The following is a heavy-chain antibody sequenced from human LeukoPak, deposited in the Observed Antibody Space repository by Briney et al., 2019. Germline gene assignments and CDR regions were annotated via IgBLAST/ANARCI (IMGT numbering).Heavy chain of an antibody. CDR2: IYYTGRT. CDR1: GGSISSGSFY. J-gene: IGHJ4*02. D-gene: IGHD3-22*01. V-gene: IGHV4-39*07. CDR3: ARADDYYDGSGYYPSSNYLDS. Sequence: PSETLSLTCAVSGGSISSGSFYWGWIRQLPGKGLEWIGNIYYTGRTNYNPSLKSRVTISVDTSKNQFSLKLSSVTAADTAVYYCARADDYYDGSGYYPSSNYLDSWGQGTLVTVSS.